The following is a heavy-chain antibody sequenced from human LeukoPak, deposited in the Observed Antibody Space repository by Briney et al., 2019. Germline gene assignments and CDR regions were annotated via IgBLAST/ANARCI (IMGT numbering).Heavy chain of an antibody. V-gene: IGHV4-39*01. J-gene: IGHJ6*03. CDR1: GVSISSSSYY. Sequence: SETLSLTCTVSGVSISSSSYYWGWIRQPPGKGLEWIGSIYYSGSTYYNPSLKSRVTISVDTSKNQFSLKLSSVTAADTAVYYCARGPPIQSFYYYYYMDVWGKGTTVTVSS. CDR2: IYYSGST. CDR3: ARGPPIQSFYYYYYMDV. D-gene: IGHD3-3*01.